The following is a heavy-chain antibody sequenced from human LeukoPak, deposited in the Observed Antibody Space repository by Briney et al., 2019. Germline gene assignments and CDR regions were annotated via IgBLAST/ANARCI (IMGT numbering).Heavy chain of an antibody. J-gene: IGHJ4*02. CDR1: SGSISSSSYY. D-gene: IGHD6-13*01. Sequence: SETLSLTCTVSSGSISSSSYYWGWIRQPPGKGLEWIGSIYYSGSTYHNPSLKSRVTISVDTSKNQFSLKLSSVGAADTAVYYCVRDRSRPNPFFDSWGQGTLVTVSS. V-gene: IGHV4-39*02. CDR3: VRDRSRPNPFFDS. CDR2: IYYSGST.